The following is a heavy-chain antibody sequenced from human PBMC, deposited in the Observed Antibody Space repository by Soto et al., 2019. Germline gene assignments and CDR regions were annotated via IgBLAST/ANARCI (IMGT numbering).Heavy chain of an antibody. V-gene: IGHV4-30-2*01. J-gene: IGHJ4*02. CDR3: ARDRKESNYFDY. Sequence: SLTCAVSGDSISSGGYAWSWIRQPPGKGLEWIGYIHQTGITYYNPSLKSRVTISLDRSNNQFSLNLSSVTAADTAVYFCARDRKESNYFDYWGQGTLVTVSS. CDR1: GDSISSGGYA. CDR2: IHQTGIT.